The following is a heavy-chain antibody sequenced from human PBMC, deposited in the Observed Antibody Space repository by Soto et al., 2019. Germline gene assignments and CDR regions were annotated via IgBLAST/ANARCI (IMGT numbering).Heavy chain of an antibody. D-gene: IGHD2-8*01. Sequence: SETLSLTSTASGGSIRRYYWGWIRQPPGKGLEWIGYIYYSGSTNYNPSLKSRVTISVDTSKPQSSLKLSSVTAADTAVYYCARDIMGTDYYYSGTDVWGQGTTVTGSS. CDR2: IYYSGST. CDR3: ARDIMGTDYYYSGTDV. CDR1: GGSIRRYY. J-gene: IGHJ6*02. V-gene: IGHV4-59*01.